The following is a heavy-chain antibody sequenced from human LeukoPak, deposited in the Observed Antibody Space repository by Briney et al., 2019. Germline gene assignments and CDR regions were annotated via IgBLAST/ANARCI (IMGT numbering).Heavy chain of an antibody. J-gene: IGHJ4*02. CDR3: ARHKDWTFDY. D-gene: IGHD3/OR15-3a*01. V-gene: IGHV3-33*01. CDR1: GFTFGSYD. CDR2: IWYDGSNK. Sequence: PGGSLRLSCAASGFTFGSYDMHWVRQAPGKGLEWVAVIWYDGSNKYYADSVKGRFTISRDISKNTLYLQMNSLRAEDTAVYYCARHKDWTFDYWGQGALVTVPS.